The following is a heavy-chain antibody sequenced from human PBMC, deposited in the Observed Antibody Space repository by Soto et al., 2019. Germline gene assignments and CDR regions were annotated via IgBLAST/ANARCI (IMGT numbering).Heavy chain of an antibody. V-gene: IGHV1-69*02. J-gene: IGHJ4*02. CDR1: GGTFSSYT. Sequence: QVQLVQSGAEVKKPGSSVKVSCKASGGTFSSYTISWVRQAPGQGLEWMGRIIPILGIANYAQKFQGRVTVTADKSTSTAYMELSRLRSEDTAVYYCARCLGIAAGGDFDYWGQGTLVTVSS. CDR3: ARCLGIAAGGDFDY. CDR2: IIPILGIA. D-gene: IGHD6-13*01.